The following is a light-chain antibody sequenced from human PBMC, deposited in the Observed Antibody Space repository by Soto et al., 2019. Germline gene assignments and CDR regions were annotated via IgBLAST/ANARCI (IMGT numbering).Light chain of an antibody. J-gene: IGKJ5*01. V-gene: IGKV3-15*01. CDR2: RAS. CDR1: QSVSSD. CDR3: QQYNTWPPIT. Sequence: EIVMTQSPATLSVSPGERVTLSCRASQSVSSDLVWYQQKPGQAPRLLIYRASTRATGIPARFSGSGSGTEFTLTINNLQSEDFAVYYCQQYNTWPPITFGQGTRLEVK.